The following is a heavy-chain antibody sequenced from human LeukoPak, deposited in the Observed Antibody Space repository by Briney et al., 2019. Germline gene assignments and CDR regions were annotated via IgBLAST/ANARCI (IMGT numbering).Heavy chain of an antibody. J-gene: IGHJ4*02. Sequence: GGSLRHSCAASGFTVSSNYMSWVRQAPGRGLEWVSVIYTVGNTYYAESVKGRFTISRDNSKNTLYLQMNSLRAEDTAVYYCARGYSYGYFDYWGQGTLVTVSS. CDR1: GFTVSSNY. V-gene: IGHV3-53*01. D-gene: IGHD5-18*01. CDR3: ARGYSYGYFDY. CDR2: IYTVGNT.